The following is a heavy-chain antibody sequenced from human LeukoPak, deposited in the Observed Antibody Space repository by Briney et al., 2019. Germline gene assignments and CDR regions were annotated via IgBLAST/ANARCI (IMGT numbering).Heavy chain of an antibody. CDR3: AKAPSGGSYSGFDP. Sequence: GGSLRHSCASSLFTFRWYVMHWVRPAPGRGLEGVAFIRYDGSNKYYADSVKGRFTISRDNSKNTLYLQMNSLRDEDTAVYYCAKAPSGGSYSGFDPWGQGTLVSVSS. CDR1: LFTFRWYV. V-gene: IGHV3-30*02. J-gene: IGHJ5*02. CDR2: IRYDGSNK. D-gene: IGHD1-26*01.